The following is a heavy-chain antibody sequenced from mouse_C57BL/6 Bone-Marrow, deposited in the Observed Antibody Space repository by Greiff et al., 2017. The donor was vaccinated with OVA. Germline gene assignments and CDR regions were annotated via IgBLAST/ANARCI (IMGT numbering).Heavy chain of an antibody. D-gene: IGHD2-12*01. CDR2: ISSGSSTI. J-gene: IGHJ2*01. Sequence: EVKLVESGGGLVKPGGSLKLSCAASGFTFSDYGMPWVRQAPEKGLEWVAYISSGSSTIYYADTVKGRFTISRDNAKNTLFLQMTSLRAEDTAMEYCARGGTRKDDVDYWGKGTTLTVAS. CDR1: GFTFSDYG. CDR3: ARGGTRKDDVDY. V-gene: IGHV5-17*01.